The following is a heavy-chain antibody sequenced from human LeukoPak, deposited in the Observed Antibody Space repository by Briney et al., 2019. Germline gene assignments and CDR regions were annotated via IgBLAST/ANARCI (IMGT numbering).Heavy chain of an antibody. J-gene: IGHJ5*02. CDR1: GGSISSYY. CDR3: ARHGPYYYDRGFDP. V-gene: IGHV4-4*09. D-gene: IGHD3-22*01. Sequence: SETLSLTCTVSGGSISSYYWSWIRQPPGKGLEWIGYIYTSGSTNYNPSLKSRVTISVDTSKNQFSLKLSSVTAADTAVYYCARHGPYYYDRGFDPWGQGTLVTVSP. CDR2: IYTSGST.